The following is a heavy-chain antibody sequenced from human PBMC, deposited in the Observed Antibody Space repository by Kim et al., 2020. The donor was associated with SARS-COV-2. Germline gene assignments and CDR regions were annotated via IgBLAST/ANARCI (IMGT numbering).Heavy chain of an antibody. V-gene: IGHV3-30-3*01. J-gene: IGHJ4*02. Sequence: GGSLRLSCAASGFTFSSYAMHWVRQAPGKGLEWVAVISYDGSNKYYADSVKGRFTISRDNSKNTLYLQMNSLRAEDTAVYYCARDSGSSLDYWGQGTLVTVSS. CDR1: GFTFSSYA. CDR2: ISYDGSNK. D-gene: IGHD1-26*01. CDR3: ARDSGSSLDY.